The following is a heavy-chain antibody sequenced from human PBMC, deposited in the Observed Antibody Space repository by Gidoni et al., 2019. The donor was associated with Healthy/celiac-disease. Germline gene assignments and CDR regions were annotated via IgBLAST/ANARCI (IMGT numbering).Heavy chain of an antibody. V-gene: IGHV4-34*01. CDR1: GGSLSGYY. D-gene: IGHD4-17*01. CDR2: INHSGST. Sequence: QVQLPQWGAGLLKTSATLSLTCAVYGGSLSGYYWSGIRPPPGKGLECIGEINHSGSTNYNPSLKSLVTISVDTSKNQFSLKLSSVTAADTAVYYCARGRRGYGDNWGYWGQGTLVTVSS. CDR3: ARGRRGYGDNWGY. J-gene: IGHJ4*02.